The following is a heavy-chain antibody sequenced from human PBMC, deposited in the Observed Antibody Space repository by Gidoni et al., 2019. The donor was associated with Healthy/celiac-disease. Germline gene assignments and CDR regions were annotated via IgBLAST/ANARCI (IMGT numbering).Heavy chain of an antibody. CDR3: ARIQASIAALYFDY. Sequence: QVTLKESGPVLVKPTETLTLTCTVSGFSLSNARMGVSWIRQPPGKALEWLAHIFSNDEKSYSTSLKSRLTISKDTSKSQVVLTMTNMDPVDTATYYCARIQASIAALYFDYWGQGTLVTVSS. V-gene: IGHV2-26*01. D-gene: IGHD6-6*01. CDR1: GFSLSNARMG. J-gene: IGHJ4*02. CDR2: IFSNDEK.